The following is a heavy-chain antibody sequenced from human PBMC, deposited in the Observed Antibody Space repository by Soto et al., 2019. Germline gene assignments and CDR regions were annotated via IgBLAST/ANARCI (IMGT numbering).Heavy chain of an antibody. CDR1: GGSISSGGYY. CDR3: AREGHMVRGATDY. V-gene: IGHV4-31*03. J-gene: IGHJ4*02. D-gene: IGHD3-10*01. Sequence: SETLSLTCTVSGGSISSGGYYWSWIRQHPGKGLEWIGYIYYSGSTYYNPSLKSRVTISVDTSKNQFSLKLSSVTAADTAVYYCAREGHMVRGATDYWGQGTLVTVSS. CDR2: IYYSGST.